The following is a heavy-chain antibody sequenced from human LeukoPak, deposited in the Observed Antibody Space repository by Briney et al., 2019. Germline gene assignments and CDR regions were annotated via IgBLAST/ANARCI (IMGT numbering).Heavy chain of an antibody. CDR3: AKGSSGWYYPHFDY. D-gene: IGHD6-19*01. CDR1: GFTFSSYG. CDR2: VSYDGNDN. V-gene: IGHV3-30*18. Sequence: GGSLRLSCAASGFTFSSYGMHWVRQAPGKGLEWVAIVSYDGNDNYYADSVKGRFIISRDNSKNTLYLQMNSLKDEDTAVYYCAKGSSGWYYPHFDYWGQGTLVTVSS. J-gene: IGHJ4*02.